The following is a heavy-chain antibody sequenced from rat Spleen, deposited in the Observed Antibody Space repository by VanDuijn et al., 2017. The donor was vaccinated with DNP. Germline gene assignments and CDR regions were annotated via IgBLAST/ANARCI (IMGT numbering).Heavy chain of an antibody. V-gene: IGHV3-1*01. CDR3: ARWRIGPHYFDY. D-gene: IGHD1-11*01. CDR1: GYSISTSY. Sequence: EVQLQESGPGLVKPSQSLSLTCSVTGYSISTSYWGWIRKFPGNKMEWIGHISYSGRTTYNPSLKSRISISRDTSKNQFFLQLNSVSTDDTATYYCARWRIGPHYFDYWGQGVMVTVSS. J-gene: IGHJ2*01. CDR2: ISYSGRT.